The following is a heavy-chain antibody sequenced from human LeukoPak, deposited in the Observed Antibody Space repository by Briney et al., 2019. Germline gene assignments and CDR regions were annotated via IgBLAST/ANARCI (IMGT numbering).Heavy chain of an antibody. CDR3: TRHSPSYYYDSSGYYRIAEYFQH. J-gene: IGHJ1*01. CDR1: GVAFSGSA. V-gene: IGHV3-73*01. D-gene: IGHD3-22*01. Sequence: PGGSLRLSCAASGVAFSGSAMHSVRQASGKGLEWVGRIRSKANSYATAYAASVKGRFTISRDDSKNTAYLQMNSLKTEDTAVYYCTRHSPSYYYDSSGYYRIAEYFQHWGQGTLVTVSS. CDR2: IRSKANSYAT.